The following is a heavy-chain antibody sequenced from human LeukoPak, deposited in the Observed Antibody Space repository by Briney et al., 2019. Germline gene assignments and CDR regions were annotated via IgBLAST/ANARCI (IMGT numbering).Heavy chain of an antibody. J-gene: IGHJ4*02. CDR3: ARSRYYDSTGYNPTYYFDS. Sequence: SETLSLTCTVSGGSIIGSYWTWIRQSPGKSLEYIGYIYNTVDVNYSPSLKSRVTMSIDMSGNQFSLRLNSVTAADTALYYCARSRYYDSTGYNPTYYFDSWGQGALVTVSS. CDR2: IYNTVDV. D-gene: IGHD3-22*01. CDR1: GGSIIGSY. V-gene: IGHV4-59*01.